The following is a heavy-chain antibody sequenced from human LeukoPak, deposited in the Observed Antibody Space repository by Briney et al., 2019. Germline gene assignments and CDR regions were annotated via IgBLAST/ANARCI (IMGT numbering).Heavy chain of an antibody. J-gene: IGHJ3*02. CDR3: ARDNGDYDAFDI. D-gene: IGHD4-17*01. V-gene: IGHV3-30*04. CDR1: GFTFSSYA. CDR2: ISYDGSNK. Sequence: GRSLRLSCAASGFTFSSYAMHWVRQAPGKGLEWVAVISYDGSNKYYADSVKGRFTISRGNSKNTLYLQMNSLRAEDTAVYYCARDNGDYDAFDIWGQGTMVTVSS.